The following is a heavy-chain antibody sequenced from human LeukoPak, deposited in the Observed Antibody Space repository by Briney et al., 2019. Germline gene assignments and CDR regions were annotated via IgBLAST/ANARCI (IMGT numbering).Heavy chain of an antibody. CDR2: INHSGST. V-gene: IGHV4-34*01. D-gene: IGHD3-22*01. CDR1: GGSFSGYY. CDR3: ASSAVVDDAFDI. J-gene: IGHJ3*02. Sequence: SETLSLTCAVYGGSFSGYYWSWIRQPPGKGLEWIGEINHSGSTNYNPPLKSRVTISVDTSKNQFSLKLSSVTAADTAVYYCASSAVVDDAFDIWGQGTMVTVSS.